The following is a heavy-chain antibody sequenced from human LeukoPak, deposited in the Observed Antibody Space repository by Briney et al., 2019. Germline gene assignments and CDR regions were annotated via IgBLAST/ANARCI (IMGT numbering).Heavy chain of an antibody. Sequence: GGSLRLSCAASEFTVSSNCMGWVRQAPGKGLEWVSLICSGGTTYYTDSVKGRFTISRDDSKNTLYLQMNSLRAEDTAVYYCARRYCSGGTCYFFDYWGQGTLVTVSS. CDR2: ICSGGTT. D-gene: IGHD2-15*01. J-gene: IGHJ4*02. V-gene: IGHV3-53*01. CDR3: ARRYCSGGTCYFFDY. CDR1: EFTVSSNC.